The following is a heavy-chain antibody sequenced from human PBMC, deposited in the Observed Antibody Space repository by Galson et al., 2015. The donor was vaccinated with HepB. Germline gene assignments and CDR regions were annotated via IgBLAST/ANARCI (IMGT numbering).Heavy chain of an antibody. CDR2: ISHDGSNK. CDR1: RFTFGNCG. D-gene: IGHD5-24*01. CDR3: AKMATYDQNFDC. Sequence: SLRLSCAASRFTFGNCGMHWVRQAPGKGLDWVAVISHDGSNKYYADSVKDRFTISRDNSKNTLYLHMNSLRAEDTALYYCAKMATYDQNFDCWGQGTLVTVSS. J-gene: IGHJ4*02. V-gene: IGHV3-30*18.